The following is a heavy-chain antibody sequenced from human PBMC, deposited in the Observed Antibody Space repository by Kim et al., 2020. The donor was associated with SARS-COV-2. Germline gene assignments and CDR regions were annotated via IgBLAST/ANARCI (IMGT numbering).Heavy chain of an antibody. J-gene: IGHJ6*02. Sequence: SVKVSCKASGGTFSSYAISWVRQAPGQGLEWMGGIIPIFGTANYAQKFQGRVTITADESTSTAYMELSSLRSEDTAVYYCARARYYYDSSGYYFESAHYYYGMDVWGQGTTVTVSS. CDR1: GGTFSSYA. CDR3: ARARYYYDSSGYYFESAHYYYGMDV. V-gene: IGHV1-69*13. CDR2: IIPIFGTA. D-gene: IGHD3-22*01.